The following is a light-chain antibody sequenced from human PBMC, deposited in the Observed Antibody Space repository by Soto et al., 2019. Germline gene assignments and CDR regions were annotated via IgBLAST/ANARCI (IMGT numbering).Light chain of an antibody. CDR1: SSDVGGYNF. CDR2: DVN. CDR3: SSYTSSSTHG. V-gene: IGLV2-14*03. Sequence: QSALTQPASVSGSPGQSITLSCTGTSSDVGGYNFVSWYQQHPGKVPKLMIFDVNSRPSGVSDRFSGSKSGNTASLTISGLQAEDEGDYYCSSYTSSSTHGFGSGTKLTVL. J-gene: IGLJ1*01.